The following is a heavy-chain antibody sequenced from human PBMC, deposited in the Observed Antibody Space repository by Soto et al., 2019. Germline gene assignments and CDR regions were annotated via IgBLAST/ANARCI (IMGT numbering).Heavy chain of an antibody. Sequence: GGSLRLSCAASGFTFSTYSMNWVRQAPGKGLEWVSYISSSSSTIFYTDSVKGRFTVSRDNAKNSLYLQMNSLRAEDTAVYYCARGSNHFDYWGQGTLVTVSS. J-gene: IGHJ4*02. V-gene: IGHV3-48*01. CDR2: ISSSSSTI. D-gene: IGHD4-4*01. CDR3: ARGSNHFDY. CDR1: GFTFSTYS.